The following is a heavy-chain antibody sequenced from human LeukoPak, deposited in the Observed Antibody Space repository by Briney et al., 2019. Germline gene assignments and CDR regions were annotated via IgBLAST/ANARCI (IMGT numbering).Heavy chain of an antibody. CDR3: ARGVLNYDYAWGSYYYYYYGMDV. J-gene: IGHJ6*02. D-gene: IGHD3-16*01. V-gene: IGHV3-74*01. CDR2: INSDGSST. Sequence: PGGSLRLSCAASGFTFSSYWMHWVRQAPGKGLVWVSRINSDGSSTSYADSVKGRFTISRDNAKNTLYLQMNSLRAEDTAVYYCARGVLNYDYAWGSYYYYYYGMDVWGQGTTVTVSS. CDR1: GFTFSSYW.